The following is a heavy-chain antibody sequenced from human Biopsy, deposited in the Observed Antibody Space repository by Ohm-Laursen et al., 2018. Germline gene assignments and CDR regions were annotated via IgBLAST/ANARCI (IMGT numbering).Heavy chain of an antibody. D-gene: IGHD6-19*01. V-gene: IGHV4-59*01. CDR2: VYYTGST. J-gene: IGHJ5*02. CDR3: ARDPASIAVAGGGSDS. Sequence: PGTLSLTCTVSGDSISSYYWSWIRQPPGKGLQWIGYVYYTGSTDYNPSLQSRVTISVDTSKNHFSLRLRSVTPADTAIYYCARDPASIAVAGGGSDSWGQGILVTVSS. CDR1: GDSISSYY.